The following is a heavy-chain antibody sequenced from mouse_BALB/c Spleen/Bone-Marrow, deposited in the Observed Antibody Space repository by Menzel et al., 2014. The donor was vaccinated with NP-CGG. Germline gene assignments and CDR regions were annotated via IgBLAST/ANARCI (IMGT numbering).Heavy chain of an antibody. CDR2: IYPGDGDT. CDR3: ARSYGSFYFDY. D-gene: IGHD1-2*01. Sequence: VQLQQSGAELARPGASVKLSCKASGYSFTSYWIQWVKQRPGQGLEWLGTIYPGDGDTRYIQKFKGKATLTADKSSSTAYMQVSSLASEDSAVYYCARSYGSFYFDYWGQGVTLTVSS. CDR1: GYSFTSYW. J-gene: IGHJ2*01. V-gene: IGHV1-87*01.